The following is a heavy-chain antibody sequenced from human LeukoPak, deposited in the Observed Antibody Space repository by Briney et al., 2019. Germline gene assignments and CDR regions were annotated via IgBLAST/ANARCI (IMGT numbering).Heavy chain of an antibody. D-gene: IGHD1-26*01. V-gene: IGHV3-21*06. J-gene: IGHJ6*03. CDR3: ARDPYSGSYGPYYYYYMDV. CDR1: GFTFSSYS. CDR2: ITSSSSYI. Sequence: GGSLRLSCAASGFTFSSYSMNWVRQAPGKGPEWVSSITSSSSYIYYADSVKGRFTISRDNAKNSLYLQMDSLRVEDTAVYYCARDPYSGSYGPYYYYYMDVWGEGTTVTISS.